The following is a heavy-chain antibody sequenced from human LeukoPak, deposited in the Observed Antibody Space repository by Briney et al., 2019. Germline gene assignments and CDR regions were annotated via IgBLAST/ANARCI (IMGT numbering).Heavy chain of an antibody. CDR1: GFTFSSYA. Sequence: LPGGSLRLSCAASGFTFSSYAMSWVRQAPGKGLEWVSAISGSGGSTYYADSVKGRFTISRDNSKNTLYLQMNSLRAEDTAVYYCAKDDSSWMRVALDYWGQGTLVTVSS. V-gene: IGHV3-23*01. D-gene: IGHD6-13*01. CDR3: AKDDSSWMRVALDY. J-gene: IGHJ4*02. CDR2: ISGSGGST.